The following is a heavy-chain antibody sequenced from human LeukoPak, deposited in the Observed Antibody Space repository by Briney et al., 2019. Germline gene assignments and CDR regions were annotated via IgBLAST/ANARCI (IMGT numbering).Heavy chain of an antibody. V-gene: IGHV1-46*01. CDR1: GYTFTRYY. Sequence: GAVTVSCKASGYTFTRYYMHGVRQARGQGVEGMGVINPSGGSTTYAQKFQGRVTMTRDMSTSTDYMELSSLRSEDTAVYYCARDNSVEDTAWWFDPWGQGTLVTVSS. D-gene: IGHD4-23*01. CDR3: ARDNSVEDTAWWFDP. J-gene: IGHJ5*02. CDR2: INPSGGST.